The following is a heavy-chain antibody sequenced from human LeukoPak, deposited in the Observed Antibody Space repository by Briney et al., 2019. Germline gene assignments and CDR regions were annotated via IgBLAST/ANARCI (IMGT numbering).Heavy chain of an antibody. J-gene: IGHJ4*02. Sequence: SETLSLTCAVYGGSLSGYYWSWIRQPPGKGLEWIGEINHSGSTNYNPSLKSRVTISVDTSKSQFSLKLSSVTAADTAVYYCARRCVTVTTVLDFDYWGQGTLVTVSS. CDR3: ARRCVTVTTVLDFDY. CDR2: INHSGST. CDR1: GGSLSGYY. D-gene: IGHD4-17*01. V-gene: IGHV4-34*01.